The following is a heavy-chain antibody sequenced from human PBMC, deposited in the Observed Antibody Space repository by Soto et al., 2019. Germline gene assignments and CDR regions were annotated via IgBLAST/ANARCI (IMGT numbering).Heavy chain of an antibody. D-gene: IGHD3-9*01. CDR2: ISAYNGNT. J-gene: IGHJ4*02. V-gene: IGHV1-18*01. Sequence: GASVKVSCKASGYTFTSYGISWVRQAPGQGLEWMGWISAYNGNTNYAQKLQGRVTMTTDTSTSTAYMELRSLRSDDTAVYYCARGWPYYDILTGYSNFDYWGQGTLVTVSS. CDR3: ARGWPYYDILTGYSNFDY. CDR1: GYTFTSYG.